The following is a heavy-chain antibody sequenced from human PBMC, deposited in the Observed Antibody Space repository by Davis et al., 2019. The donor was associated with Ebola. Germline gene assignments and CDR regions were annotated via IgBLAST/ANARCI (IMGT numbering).Heavy chain of an antibody. CDR1: GGSISSSSYY. CDR2: IYYSGST. CDR3: ASGIVVVIWY. V-gene: IGHV4-39*01. D-gene: IGHD3-22*01. J-gene: IGHJ4*02. Sequence: MPSETLSLTCTVSGGSISSSSYYWGWIRQPPGKGLEWIGSIYYSGSTYYNPSLKSRVTISVDTSKNQFSLKLSSVTAADTAVYYCASGIVVVIWYWGQGTLVTVSS.